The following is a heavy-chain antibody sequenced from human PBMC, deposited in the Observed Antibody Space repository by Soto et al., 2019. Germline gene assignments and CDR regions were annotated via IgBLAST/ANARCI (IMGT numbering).Heavy chain of an antibody. CDR3: AGGGSIVVATRRLMDV. J-gene: IGHJ6*03. V-gene: IGHV4-39*06. CDR1: DGSISRSAFY. D-gene: IGHD3-22*01. CDR2: VHYTGST. Sequence: PSETLSLTCTVSDGSISRSAFYWGWIRQPPGKGLEWIGSVHYTGSTYYNPSLKSRVTISVDTQMNQFPLQLSSVTVADTAVYYCAGGGSIVVATRRLMDVWGKGTTVTVSS.